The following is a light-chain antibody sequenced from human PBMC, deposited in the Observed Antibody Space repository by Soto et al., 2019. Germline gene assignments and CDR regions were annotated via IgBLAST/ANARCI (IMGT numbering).Light chain of an antibody. J-gene: IGKJ1*01. CDR2: GSS. Sequence: EVVLAQAPGSLSLSPGEGATLSWRASQSVNRYLAWYQHKPGQAPRLLIYGSSFRATGVPARFSGSGFGTDFTLTISSLQSEDFAVYYCQQRSNWPVTFGQGTKVDIK. CDR1: QSVNRY. CDR3: QQRSNWPVT. V-gene: IGKV3-11*01.